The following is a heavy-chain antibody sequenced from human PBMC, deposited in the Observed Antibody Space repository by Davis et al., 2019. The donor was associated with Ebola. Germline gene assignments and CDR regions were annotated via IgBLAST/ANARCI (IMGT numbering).Heavy chain of an antibody. Sequence: SVKVSCKASGGTFSSYAISWVRQAPGQGLEWMGGIIPILGIANYAQKLQGRVTMTTDTSTSTAYMELRSLRSDDTAVYYCARAAGGSYYSYWGQGTLVTVSS. J-gene: IGHJ4*02. CDR3: ARAAGGSYYSY. D-gene: IGHD1-26*01. V-gene: IGHV1-69*10. CDR1: GGTFSSYA. CDR2: IIPILGIA.